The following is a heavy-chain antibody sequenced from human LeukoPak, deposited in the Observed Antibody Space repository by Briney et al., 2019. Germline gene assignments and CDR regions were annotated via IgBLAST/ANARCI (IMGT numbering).Heavy chain of an antibody. CDR1: GGTFSSYA. CDR2: IIPIFGTA. D-gene: IGHD3-3*01. CDR3: ASGNAVEDFWSGYPPDFDY. V-gene: IGHV1-69*13. J-gene: IGHJ4*02. Sequence: SVKVSCKASGGTFSSYAISWVRQAPGQGLEWMGGIIPIFGTANYAQKFQGRVTITADESTSTAYMELSSLRSEDTAVYYCASGNAVEDFWSGYPPDFDYWGQGTLVTVSS.